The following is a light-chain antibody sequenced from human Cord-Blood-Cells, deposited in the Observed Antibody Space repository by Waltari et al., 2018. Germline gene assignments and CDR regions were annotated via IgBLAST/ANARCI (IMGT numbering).Light chain of an antibody. CDR3: CSYAGSNWV. J-gene: IGLJ3*02. CDR1: SSDVGGYNY. CDR2: DVS. V-gene: IGLV2-11*01. Sequence: QSALTQPRSVSGSPGQSVTISCTGTSSDVGGYNYVSWYQQHPGKAPNLMIYDVSKRPSGVPDRFSGSKSGNTASLTISGLQAEDEADYYCCSYAGSNWVFGGGTKLTVL.